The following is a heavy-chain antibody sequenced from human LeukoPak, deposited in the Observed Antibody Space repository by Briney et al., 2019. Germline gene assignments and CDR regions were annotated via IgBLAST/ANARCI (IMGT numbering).Heavy chain of an antibody. CDR3: ARGSRVGIVTGSDY. V-gene: IGHV1-2*02. CDR2: INPNSGGT. Sequence: ASVKVSCKASGYTFTGYYMHWVRQAPGQRLEWMGWINPNSGGTNYAQKFQGRVTMTRDTSISTAYMELSRLRSDDTAVYYCARGSRVGIVTGSDYWGQGTLVTVSS. J-gene: IGHJ4*02. D-gene: IGHD1-14*01. CDR1: GYTFTGYY.